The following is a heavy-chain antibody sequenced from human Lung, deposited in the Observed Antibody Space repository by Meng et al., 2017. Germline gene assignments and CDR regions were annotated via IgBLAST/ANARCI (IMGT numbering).Heavy chain of an antibody. J-gene: IGHJ6*02. CDR1: GFSFSNYA. V-gene: IGHV3-30*01. Sequence: GESLKISCAASGFSFSNYAMHWVRQAPGKGLERVAIISYDGSNKYYADSVKGRFTISRDSYKNTLYLQMDSLRVEDTAVYYCATARTEFYYYDMGVWGQGTTVTVSS. D-gene: IGHD3-10*01. CDR3: ATARTEFYYYDMGV. CDR2: ISYDGSNK.